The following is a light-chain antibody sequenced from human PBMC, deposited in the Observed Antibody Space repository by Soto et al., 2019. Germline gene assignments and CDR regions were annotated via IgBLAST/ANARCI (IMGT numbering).Light chain of an antibody. V-gene: IGLV2-8*01. CDR3: SSYAGSNNFVV. Sequence: QSALTQPPSASGSPGQSVTISCTGTSSDVGAYSYVSWYQQHPGKAPKLMIYEVSKRPSGVPDLFSGSKSGNTASLTVSGLQAEDEADYYCSSYAGSNNFVVFGGGTKLTVL. CDR1: SSDVGAYSY. CDR2: EVS. J-gene: IGLJ2*01.